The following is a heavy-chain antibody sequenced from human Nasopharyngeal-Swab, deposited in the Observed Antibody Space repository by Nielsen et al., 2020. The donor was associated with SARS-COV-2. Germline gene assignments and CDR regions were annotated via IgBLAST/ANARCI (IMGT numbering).Heavy chain of an antibody. CDR3: AKDRDSGDDSDDYYHYYGMDV. V-gene: IGHV3-23*01. Sequence: GESLKISCAASGFTFSNAWMSWVRQAPGKGLEWVSVISGSDYTTYYADSVKGRFTISRDNSKNTVNLQMNSLRVEDTAIYYCAKDRDSGDDSDDYYHYYGMDVWGQGTTVTVFS. J-gene: IGHJ6*02. CDR2: ISGSDYTT. CDR1: GFTFSNAW. D-gene: IGHD5-12*01.